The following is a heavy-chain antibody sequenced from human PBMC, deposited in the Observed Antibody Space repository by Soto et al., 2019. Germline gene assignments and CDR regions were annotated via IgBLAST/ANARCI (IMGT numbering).Heavy chain of an antibody. V-gene: IGHV3-30*18. CDR1: GFTFSSYG. CDR3: EKDAGEDGSDY. CDR2: ISYDGSNK. Sequence: QVQLVESGGGVVQPGRSLRLSCAASGFTFSSYGMHWVRQAPGKGLEWVAVISYDGSNKYYADSVKGRFTISRDNSKNALYLQMNSLRAEDTAVYYCEKDAGEDGSDYWGQGTLVTVSS. D-gene: IGHD2-21*01. J-gene: IGHJ4*02.